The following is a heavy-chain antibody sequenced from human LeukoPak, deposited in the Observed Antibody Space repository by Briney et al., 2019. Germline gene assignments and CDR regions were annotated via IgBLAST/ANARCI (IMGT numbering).Heavy chain of an antibody. CDR1: GFTFDDYG. CDR2: INWNGGST. V-gene: IGHV3-20*04. Sequence: GGSLRLSCAASGFTFDDYGMSWVRQAPGKGLEWVSGINWNGGSTGYADSVKGRFTISRDNAKDSLYLQMNSLRAEDTALYYCARVGATTGLGAFDIWGQGTMVTVSS. CDR3: ARVGATTGLGAFDI. J-gene: IGHJ3*02. D-gene: IGHD1-26*01.